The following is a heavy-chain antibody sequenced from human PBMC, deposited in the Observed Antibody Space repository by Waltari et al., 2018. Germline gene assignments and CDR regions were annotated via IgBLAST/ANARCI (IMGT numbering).Heavy chain of an antibody. J-gene: IGHJ4*02. D-gene: IGHD3-16*02. CDR3: AIGGVGGDYVWGSYPFDY. V-gene: IGHV1-69-2*01. CDR2: VDPEDGET. CDR1: GYTFTDYY. Sequence: EVQLVQSGAEVKKPGATVKISCKASGYTFTDYYMHWVQQAPGKGLEWMGRVDPEDGETIYAEKFQGRVTITADTSTDTAYMELSSLRSEDTAVYYCAIGGVGGDYVWGSYPFDYWGQGTLVTVSS.